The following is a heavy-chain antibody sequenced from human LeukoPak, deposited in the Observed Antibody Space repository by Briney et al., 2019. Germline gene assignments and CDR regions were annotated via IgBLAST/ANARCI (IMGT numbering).Heavy chain of an antibody. D-gene: IGHD2-2*01. CDR1: GYTFTSYD. Sequence: GASVKVSCKASGYTFTSYDINWVRQATGQGLEWMGWMNPNSGNTGYAQKFQGRVTMTRNTSISIAYMELSSLRSEDTAVYYCAREVRYCSSTSCYAYYFDYWGQGTLVTVSS. V-gene: IGHV1-8*01. CDR2: MNPNSGNT. J-gene: IGHJ4*02. CDR3: AREVRYCSSTSCYAYYFDY.